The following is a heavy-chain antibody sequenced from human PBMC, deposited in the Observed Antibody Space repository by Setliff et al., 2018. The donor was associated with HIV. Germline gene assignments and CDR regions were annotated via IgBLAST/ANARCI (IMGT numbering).Heavy chain of an antibody. CDR1: GYTFTNYG. Sequence: GASVKVSCKASGYTFTNYGINWVRQAPGQGPEWMGWISTYNGNTSNTQNLQGRVTMTTDTSTNTAYMELRSLTSDDTAVYYWARDKALYYDDGSGFPLFDIWGQGTMVTVSS. CDR3: ARDKALYYDDGSGFPLFDI. V-gene: IGHV1-18*01. D-gene: IGHD3-22*01. CDR2: ISTYNGNT. J-gene: IGHJ3*02.